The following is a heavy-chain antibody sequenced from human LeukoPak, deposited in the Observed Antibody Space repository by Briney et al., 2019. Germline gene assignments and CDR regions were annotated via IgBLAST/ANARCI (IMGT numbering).Heavy chain of an antibody. CDR1: GFTFGDYA. CDR2: IRSKAYGGTT. V-gene: IGHV3-49*04. CDR3: SGSGSSDFDY. D-gene: IGHD3-10*01. Sequence: PGGSLRLSCTASGFTFGDYAMSWVRQAPGKGLEWVGFIRSKAYGGTTEYAASVKGRFTISRDDSKSIAYLQMNSLKTEDTAVYYCSGSGSSDFDYWGQGTLVTVSS. J-gene: IGHJ4*02.